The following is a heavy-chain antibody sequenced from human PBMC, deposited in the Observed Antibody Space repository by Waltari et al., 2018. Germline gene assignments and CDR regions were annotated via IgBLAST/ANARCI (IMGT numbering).Heavy chain of an antibody. J-gene: IGHJ5*01. CDR2: ISYGGIIK. CDR1: GFDFSRYG. D-gene: IGHD2-21*01. V-gene: IGHV3-30*18. CDR3: AKEAYFANNNYHDS. Sequence: VQSGGSLRLACAASGFDFSRYGLHWVRPTPARGLEWVALISYGGIIKEYADSVRGRFSISRDDSGRILYLQMDSLRVEDTAVYYCAKEAYFANNNYHDSWGQGTRVTVTS.